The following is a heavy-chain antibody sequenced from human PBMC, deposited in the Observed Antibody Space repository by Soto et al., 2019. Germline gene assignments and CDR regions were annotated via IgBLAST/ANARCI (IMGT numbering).Heavy chain of an antibody. CDR1: GFTVSSNY. CDR3: ANTDLLWFGELSATVNEVMDV. Sequence: GGSLRLSCAASGFTVSSNYMSWVRQAPGKGLEWVSVIYSGGSTYYADSVKGRFTISRDNSKNTLYLQMNSLRAEDTAVYYCANTDLLWFGELSATVNEVMDVWGQGTTVTVSS. CDR2: IYSGGST. V-gene: IGHV3-53*01. D-gene: IGHD3-10*01. J-gene: IGHJ6*02.